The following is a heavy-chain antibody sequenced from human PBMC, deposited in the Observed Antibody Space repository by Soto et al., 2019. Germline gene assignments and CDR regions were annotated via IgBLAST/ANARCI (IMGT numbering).Heavy chain of an antibody. CDR1: GGSISSYY. CDR3: ARVTYSYGPFDY. V-gene: IGHV4-59*01. CDR2: IYYSGST. J-gene: IGHJ4*02. D-gene: IGHD5-18*01. Sequence: SETLSLTCTVSGGSISSYYWSWIRQPPGKGLEWIGYIYYSGSTNYNPSLKSRVTISVDTSKNQFSLKLSSVTAADTAVYYCARVTYSYGPFDYWGQGTLVTVSS.